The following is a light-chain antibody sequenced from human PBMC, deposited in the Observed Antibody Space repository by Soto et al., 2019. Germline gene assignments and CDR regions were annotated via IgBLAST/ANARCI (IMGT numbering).Light chain of an antibody. Sequence: SPATLSVSPGERATLSCRASQSVSSSLAWYQQKPGQAPRLLIYGASTRATGIPARFSGSGSGTEFTLTISSLQSEDFAVYYCQQYNSWRSITFGQGTRLEIK. V-gene: IGKV3D-15*01. J-gene: IGKJ5*01. CDR3: QQYNSWRSIT. CDR2: GAS. CDR1: QSVSSS.